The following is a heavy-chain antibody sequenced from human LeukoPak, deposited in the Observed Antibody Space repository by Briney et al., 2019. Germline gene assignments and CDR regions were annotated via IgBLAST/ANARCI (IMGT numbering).Heavy chain of an antibody. V-gene: IGHV4-59*01. D-gene: IGHD4-17*01. CDR1: GGSISSYY. CDR3: ARADYGDYVGLNWFDP. Sequence: SETLSLTCTVSGGSISSYYWSWIQQPPGKGLEWLGYIYYSGSTNYNPSLKSRVTISVDTSKNQFSLKLSSVTAADTAVYYCARADYGDYVGLNWFDPWGQGTLVTVSS. CDR2: IYYSGST. J-gene: IGHJ5*02.